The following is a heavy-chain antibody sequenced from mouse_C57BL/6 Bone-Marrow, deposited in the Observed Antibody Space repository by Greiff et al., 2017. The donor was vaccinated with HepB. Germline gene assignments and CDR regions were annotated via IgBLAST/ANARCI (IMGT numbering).Heavy chain of an antibody. V-gene: IGHV1-82*01. Sequence: QVQLQQSGPELVKPGASVKISCKASGYAFSSSWMNWVKQRPGKGLEWIGRIYPGDGDTNYNGKFKGKATLTADKSSSTAYMQLSSLTSEDSAVYFCASKDHYCYGLDYWGQGTTLTVSS. CDR1: GYAFSSSW. CDR3: ASKDHYCYGLDY. CDR2: IYPGDGDT. D-gene: IGHD1-1*02. J-gene: IGHJ2*01.